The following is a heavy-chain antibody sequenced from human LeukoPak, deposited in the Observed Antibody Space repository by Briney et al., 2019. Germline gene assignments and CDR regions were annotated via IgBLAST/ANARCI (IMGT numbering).Heavy chain of an antibody. V-gene: IGHV3-23*01. Sequence: GGSLRLSCAASGFTFSSYAMSWVRQAPGKGPEWVSAISGSGGSTYYADSVKGRFTISRDNSKNTLYLQMNSLRAEDTAVYYCAKGYDYVWGSYRSQFDYWGQGTLVTVSS. CDR1: GFTFSSYA. CDR3: AKGYDYVWGSYRSQFDY. J-gene: IGHJ4*02. CDR2: ISGSGGST. D-gene: IGHD3-16*02.